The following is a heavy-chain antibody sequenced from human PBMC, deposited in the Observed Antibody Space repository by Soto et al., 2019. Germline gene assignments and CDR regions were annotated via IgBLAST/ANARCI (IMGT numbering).Heavy chain of an antibody. D-gene: IGHD3-3*01. CDR1: GFTFSSYA. V-gene: IGHV3-23*01. CDR2: ISGSGGST. CDR3: AKDQVYYDFWSGFSPFDY. Sequence: EVQLLESGGGLEQPGGSLRLSCAASGFTFSSYAMSWVRQAPGKGLEWVSAISGSGGSTYYADSVKGRFTISRDNSKNTLYLQMNSLRAEDTAVYYCAKDQVYYDFWSGFSPFDYWGQGTLVTVSS. J-gene: IGHJ4*02.